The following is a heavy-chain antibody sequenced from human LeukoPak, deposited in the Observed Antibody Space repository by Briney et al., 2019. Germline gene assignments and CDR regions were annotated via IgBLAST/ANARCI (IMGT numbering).Heavy chain of an antibody. D-gene: IGHD3-10*01. CDR3: ARGQTYYYGSGSYYNGNYFDY. CDR1: GGSISSSSYY. V-gene: IGHV4-39*07. J-gene: IGHJ4*02. CDR2: IYYSGST. Sequence: MPSETLSLTCTVSGGSISSSSYYWGWIRQTPGKGLEWIGSIYYSGSTYYNPSLKSRVTISVDRSKNQFSLKLSSVTAADTAVYYCARGQTYYYGSGSYYNGNYFDYWGQGTLVTVSS.